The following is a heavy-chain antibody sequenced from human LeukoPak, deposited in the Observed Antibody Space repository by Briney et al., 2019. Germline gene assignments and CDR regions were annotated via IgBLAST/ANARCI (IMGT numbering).Heavy chain of an antibody. D-gene: IGHD2-15*01. CDR2: IYPGDSDT. Sequence: GESLKISSNCSGYRFSSYWIGLVRQMPGKGLERMGIIYPGDSDTKYSPSFQGQVTISSDTSITTAYLQWSSLKASDTAMYYCARLVPCGTCYSCWNDYWGQGTLVTVSS. V-gene: IGHV5-51*01. J-gene: IGHJ4*02. CDR1: GYRFSSYW. CDR3: ARLVPCGTCYSCWNDY.